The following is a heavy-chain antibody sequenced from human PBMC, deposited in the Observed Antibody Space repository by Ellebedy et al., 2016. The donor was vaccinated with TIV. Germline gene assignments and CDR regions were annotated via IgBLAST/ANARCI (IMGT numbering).Heavy chain of an antibody. V-gene: IGHV1-69*13. CDR3: AGDRGSHHNFGGGLDAFDI. J-gene: IGHJ3*02. Sequence: SVKVSXXASGGTFSNKGISWVRQAPGQGLEWMGGIIPVFGTVNYAQKFQGRVTITADESTSTGYMELSSLRSEDTAVYYCAGDRGSHHNFGGGLDAFDIWGQGTMVTVSS. CDR2: IIPVFGTV. D-gene: IGHD1-26*01. CDR1: GGTFSNKG.